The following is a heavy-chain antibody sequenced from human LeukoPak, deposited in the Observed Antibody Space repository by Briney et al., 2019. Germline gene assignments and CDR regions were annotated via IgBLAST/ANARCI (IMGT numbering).Heavy chain of an antibody. Sequence: KSSETLSLTCTVSGGSISSYYWSWIRQPAGKGLEWIGRIYTSGSTNYNPSLKSRVTMSVDTSKNQFSLKLSSVTAADTAVYYCARGRIIMVRGVTRSRPPFDYWGQGTLVTVSS. V-gene: IGHV4-4*07. D-gene: IGHD3-10*01. CDR2: IYTSGST. CDR1: GGSISSYY. J-gene: IGHJ4*02. CDR3: ARGRIIMVRGVTRSRPPFDY.